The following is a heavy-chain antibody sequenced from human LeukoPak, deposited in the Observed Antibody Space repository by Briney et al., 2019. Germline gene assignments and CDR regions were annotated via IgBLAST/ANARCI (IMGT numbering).Heavy chain of an antibody. CDR1: GFSFSSSW. V-gene: IGHV3-7*01. Sequence: PGGSLRLSCAVSGFSFSSSWMSWVRQAPGKGLEWVANIKQDGSEKYYVDSVKGRFTISRDNAKNSLHLEMNSLRAEDTAVYYCARHAAVGYYYYMDVWGKGTTVTVSS. D-gene: IGHD1-26*01. CDR3: ARHAAVGYYYYMDV. CDR2: IKQDGSEK. J-gene: IGHJ6*03.